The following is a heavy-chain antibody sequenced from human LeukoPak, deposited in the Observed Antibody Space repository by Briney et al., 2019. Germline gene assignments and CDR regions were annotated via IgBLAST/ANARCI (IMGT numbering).Heavy chain of an antibody. J-gene: IGHJ4*02. V-gene: IGHV4-4*07. CDR3: ARHGSGSYSDH. CDR2: IYTSGST. D-gene: IGHD3-10*01. Sequence: SETLSLTCTVSGGSISSYYWSWIRQPAGKGLEWIGRIYTSGSTNYNPSLKSRVTISVDTSKNHFSLRLSSVAAADTAVYYCARHGSGSYSDHWGQGTLVTVSS. CDR1: GGSISSYY.